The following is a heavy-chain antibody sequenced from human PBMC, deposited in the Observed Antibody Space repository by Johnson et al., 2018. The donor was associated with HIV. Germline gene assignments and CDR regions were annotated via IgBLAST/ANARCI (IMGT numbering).Heavy chain of an antibody. Sequence: QVQLVESGGGVVQPGRSLRLSCAASGFTFNSYPMHWVRQAPGKGLEWVAVISYDGSNKYYADSVKGRFTISRDNSKNTLYLQMNSLRAEDTAVYYCAKDRVVIAAHDAFDIWGQGTMVTVSS. CDR1: GFTFNSYP. J-gene: IGHJ3*02. V-gene: IGHV3-30*04. CDR2: ISYDGSNK. D-gene: IGHD2-21*01. CDR3: AKDRVVIAAHDAFDI.